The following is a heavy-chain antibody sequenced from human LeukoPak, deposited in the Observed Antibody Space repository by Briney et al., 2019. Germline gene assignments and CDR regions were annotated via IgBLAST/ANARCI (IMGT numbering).Heavy chain of an antibody. J-gene: IGHJ4*02. CDR3: ARGTTVTTPYYFDY. D-gene: IGHD4-17*01. CDR1: GGSFSGYY. Sequence: SETLSLTCAVYGGSFSGYYWSWIRQPPGKGLEWIGEINHSGSTTYNPSLKSRVTISVDTSKNQFSLKLSSVTAADTAVYYCARGTTVTTPYYFDYWGQGTLVTVSS. V-gene: IGHV4-34*01. CDR2: INHSGST.